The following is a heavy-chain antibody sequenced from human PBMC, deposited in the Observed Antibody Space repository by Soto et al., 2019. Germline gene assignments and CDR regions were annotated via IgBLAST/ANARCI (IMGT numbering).Heavy chain of an antibody. CDR2: ITGSGGLT. Sequence: PGGSLRLSCVASGFTFSDYAMTWVRQTPGKWLEWVSGITGSGGLTYSADVVKGRFTVSRDNARNTLHLQMTGLRAEDAGTYYCVKGSGKHLWYRAPGDSWGQGXPVTVPS. V-gene: IGHV3-23*01. CDR3: VKGSGKHLWYRAPGDS. CDR1: GFTFSDYA. J-gene: IGHJ4*02. D-gene: IGHD5-18*01.